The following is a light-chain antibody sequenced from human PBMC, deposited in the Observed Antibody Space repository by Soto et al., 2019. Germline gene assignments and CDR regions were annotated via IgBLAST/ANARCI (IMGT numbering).Light chain of an antibody. CDR1: QSVSSY. Sequence: EIVLTQSPATLSLSPGERAPLSCRSSQSVSSYLAWYQQKPGQAPRLLIDDASNRATGIPARFSGSGSGTYFTLTISTLEPEEFAVYYCQKRSNWTLTFGGGTKVEIK. CDR3: QKRSNWTLT. J-gene: IGKJ4*01. V-gene: IGKV3-11*01. CDR2: DAS.